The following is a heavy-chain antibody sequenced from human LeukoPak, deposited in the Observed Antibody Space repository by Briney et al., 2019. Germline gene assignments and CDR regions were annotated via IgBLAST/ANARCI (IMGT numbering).Heavy chain of an antibody. CDR2: IYPGDSDT. Sequence: GESLKISCKGSGYSFTSYWIGWVRQMPGKGLEWMGVIYPGDSDTRYSPPFQGQVTISADKSISTAYLQWSSLKASDTAMYYCARLTHSGSYYYYYYMDVWGKGTTVTVSS. CDR3: ARLTHSGSYYYYYYMDV. D-gene: IGHD1-26*01. CDR1: GYSFTSYW. V-gene: IGHV5-51*01. J-gene: IGHJ6*03.